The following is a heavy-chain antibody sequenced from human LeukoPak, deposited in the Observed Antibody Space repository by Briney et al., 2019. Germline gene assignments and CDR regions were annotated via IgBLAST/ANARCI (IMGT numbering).Heavy chain of an antibody. Sequence: GGSLRLSCAASGFAFSSYDMHWVRQATGKGLEWVSAIGTAGDTYYPGSVKGRFTISRENAKNSLYLQMNSLRAGDTAVYYCARGGYYGSGDAFDIWSQGTMVTVSS. D-gene: IGHD3-10*01. CDR3: ARGGYYGSGDAFDI. V-gene: IGHV3-13*01. J-gene: IGHJ3*02. CDR2: IGTAGDT. CDR1: GFAFSSYD.